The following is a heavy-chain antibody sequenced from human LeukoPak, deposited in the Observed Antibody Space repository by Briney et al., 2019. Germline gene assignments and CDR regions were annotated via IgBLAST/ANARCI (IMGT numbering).Heavy chain of an antibody. CDR3: ARVGSSGWYVHPTLDY. CDR1: GYTFSDYY. V-gene: IGHV1-2*02. J-gene: IGHJ4*02. D-gene: IGHD6-19*01. CDR2: INPSNGDT. Sequence: ASVKVSCKASGYTFSDYYIHWVRQAPGQGLEWMAWINPSNGDTNYAQKFQGRVTMTRDTSISTAYMERTRLISDDTAVYYCARVGSSGWYVHPTLDYWGQGTLVTVSS.